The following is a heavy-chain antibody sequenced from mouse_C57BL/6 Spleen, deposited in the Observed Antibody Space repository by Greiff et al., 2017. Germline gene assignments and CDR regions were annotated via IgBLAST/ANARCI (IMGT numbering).Heavy chain of an antibody. Sequence: QVQLKESGPELVKPGASVKISCKASGYSFTSYYIHWVKQRPGQGLEWIGWIYPGSGNTKYNEKFKGKATLTADTSSSTAYMQLSSLTSEDSAVYYCARSGHYGSSYGFAYWGQGTLVTVSA. CDR1: GYSFTSYY. CDR3: ARSGHYGSSYGFAY. V-gene: IGHV1-66*01. CDR2: IYPGSGNT. D-gene: IGHD1-1*01. J-gene: IGHJ3*01.